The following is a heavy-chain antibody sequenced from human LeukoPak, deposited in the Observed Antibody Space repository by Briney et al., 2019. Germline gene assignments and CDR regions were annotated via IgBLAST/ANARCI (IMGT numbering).Heavy chain of an antibody. Sequence: PSETLSLTCTVSGGPISSYYWSWIRQPPGKGLEWIGYIYYSGSTNYNPSLKSRVTISVDTSKNQFSLKLSSVTAADTAVYYCARELIAAAGTRGGGYYYYYGMDVWGQGTTVTVSS. CDR2: IYYSGST. CDR3: ARELIAAAGTRGGGYYYYYGMDV. D-gene: IGHD6-13*01. V-gene: IGHV4-59*12. CDR1: GGPISSYY. J-gene: IGHJ6*02.